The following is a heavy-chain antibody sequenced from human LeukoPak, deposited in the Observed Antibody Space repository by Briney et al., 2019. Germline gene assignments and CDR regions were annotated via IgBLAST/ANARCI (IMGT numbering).Heavy chain of an antibody. D-gene: IGHD3-10*01. J-gene: IGHJ3*02. Sequence: WASVKVSCKASVYTFTSYDINWVRQATGQGLEWMGWMNPNSGNTRYAQKFQGRVTMTRNTSISTAYMELSSLRSEDTAVYYCARLTYYYGSGSYYTSWADAFDIWGQGTMVTVSS. V-gene: IGHV1-8*01. CDR1: VYTFTSYD. CDR2: MNPNSGNT. CDR3: ARLTYYYGSGSYYTSWADAFDI.